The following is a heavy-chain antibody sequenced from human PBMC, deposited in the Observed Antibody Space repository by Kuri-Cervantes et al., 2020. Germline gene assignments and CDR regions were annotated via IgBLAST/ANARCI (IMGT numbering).Heavy chain of an antibody. D-gene: IGHD6-13*01. CDR3: ARDGLGAAASLAFDI. CDR2: INPNSGGT. CDR1: GYAFTGYY. V-gene: IGHV1-2*04. Sequence: GGSLRLSCKASGYAFTGYYMHWVRQAPGQGLEWMGWINPNSGGTNYAQKFQGWVTMTRDTSISTAYMELSRLRSDDTAVYYCARDGLGAAASLAFDIWGQGTMVTVSS. J-gene: IGHJ3*02.